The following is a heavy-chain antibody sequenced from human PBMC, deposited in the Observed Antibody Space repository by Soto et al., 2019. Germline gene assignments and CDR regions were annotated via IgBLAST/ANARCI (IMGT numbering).Heavy chain of an antibody. V-gene: IGHV4-61*01. Sequence: QVQLQESGPGLVKPSETLSPTCTVSGGSVTSGSYYWSWIRQPPGKGLEWIGYIYYSGSTNYNPSIKRRVTISVDTSKNPFSLKLSSVTAADTAVYYCARGSIAAAGIIYYYGMDVGGQGTTVTASS. J-gene: IGHJ6*02. CDR1: GGSVTSGSYY. D-gene: IGHD6-13*01. CDR3: ARGSIAAAGIIYYYGMDV. CDR2: IYYSGST.